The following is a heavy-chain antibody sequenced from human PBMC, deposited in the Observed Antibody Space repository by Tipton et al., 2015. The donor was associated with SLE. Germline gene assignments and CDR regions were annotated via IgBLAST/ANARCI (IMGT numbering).Heavy chain of an antibody. CDR1: GGSISSYY. J-gene: IGHJ6*02. CDR2: MYYGGST. Sequence: LRLSCTVSGGSISSYYWSWIRQPPGKGLEWIGYMYYGGSTNYNPSLKSRVTISLDTSKNQFSLKLSSVTAADTAVYYCARDQTAFDLWGQGTTVTVSS. D-gene: IGHD2-21*02. V-gene: IGHV4-59*01. CDR3: ARDQTAFDL.